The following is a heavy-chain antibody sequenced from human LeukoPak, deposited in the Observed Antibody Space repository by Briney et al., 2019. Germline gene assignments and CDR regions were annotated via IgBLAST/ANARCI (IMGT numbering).Heavy chain of an antibody. D-gene: IGHD2-8*01. V-gene: IGHV3-7*01. CDR1: GFTLGSYW. J-gene: IGHJ4*02. Sequence: PGGSLRLSCAASGFTLGSYWMAWVRQAPGKGLEWVANINNDGGAKYYVDSVKGRFTISRDNAKNSLYLRMNSLRAEDTAVYYCARGYGVSHWGQGTLVTVSS. CDR3: ARGYGVSH. CDR2: INNDGGAK.